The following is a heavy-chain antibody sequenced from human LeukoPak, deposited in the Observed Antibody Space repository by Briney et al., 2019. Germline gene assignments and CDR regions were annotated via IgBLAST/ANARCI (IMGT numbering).Heavy chain of an antibody. V-gene: IGHV4-34*01. CDR1: AGSFSGYY. CDR3: AEGYYDSSGDAFDI. CDR2: INHSGST. J-gene: IGHJ3*02. D-gene: IGHD3-22*01. Sequence: PSETLSLTCAVYAGSFSGYYWSWIRQPPGKGLEWIGEINHSGSTNYNPSLKSRVTISVDTSKNQFSLKLSSVTAADTAVYYCAEGYYDSSGDAFDIWGQGIMVTVSS.